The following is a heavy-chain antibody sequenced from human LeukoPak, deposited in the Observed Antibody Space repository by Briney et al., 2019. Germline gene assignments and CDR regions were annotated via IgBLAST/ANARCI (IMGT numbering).Heavy chain of an antibody. J-gene: IGHJ4*02. CDR1: GFTFSTYA. CDR2: ISSSGSTT. V-gene: IGHV3-11*01. CDR3: ARVPRSGGSIDY. D-gene: IGHD6-25*01. Sequence: GGSLRLSCAASGFTFSTYAMGWVRQAPGKGLEWVSYISSSGSTTHYADSVKGRFTISRDNAKNSLSVQMNNLRAEDTAVYYCARVPRSGGSIDYWGQGTLVTVSS.